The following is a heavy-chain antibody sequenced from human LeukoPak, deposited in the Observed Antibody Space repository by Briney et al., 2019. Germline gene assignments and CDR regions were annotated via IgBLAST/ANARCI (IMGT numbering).Heavy chain of an antibody. CDR2: IYTSGST. CDR3: ARVYYGSGSGNGYMDV. Sequence: SETLSLTCTVSGGSISSYYWSWIRQPAGKGLEWIGRIYTSGSTNYNPSLKSRVTMSVDTSKNQFSLKLSSVTAADTAVYYCARVYYGSGSGNGYMDVWGKGTTVTVSS. CDR1: GGSISSYY. V-gene: IGHV4-4*07. J-gene: IGHJ6*03. D-gene: IGHD3-10*01.